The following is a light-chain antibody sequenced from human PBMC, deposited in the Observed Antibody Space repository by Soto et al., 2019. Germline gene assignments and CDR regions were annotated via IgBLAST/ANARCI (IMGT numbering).Light chain of an antibody. CDR2: EVN. Sequence: QSVVTQPAGESGSPGQSITISCTGTSSNVGSYKLVSWYQQHPGKAPKLMIFEVNKRPSGVSNRFSGSKSGNTASLTISGLKVEDEADYYCCSSGGSPTYVFGTGTKVTVL. V-gene: IGLV2-23*02. J-gene: IGLJ1*01. CDR1: SSNVGSYKL. CDR3: CSSGGSPTYV.